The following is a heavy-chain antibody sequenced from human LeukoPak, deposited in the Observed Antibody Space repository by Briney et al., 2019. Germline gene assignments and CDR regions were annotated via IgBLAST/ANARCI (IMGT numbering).Heavy chain of an antibody. V-gene: IGHV3-48*03. Sequence: GGSLRLSCAASGFTFSSYEMNWVRQAPGKGLEWVSYISSSGSTIYYADSVKGRFTISRDNAKNSLYLQMNSLRAEDTAVYYCARDAAPGNRSSTSCYRYYYYYYMDVWGKGTTVTVSS. CDR3: ARDAAPGNRSSTSCYRYYYYYYMDV. CDR2: ISSSGSTI. J-gene: IGHJ6*03. CDR1: GFTFSSYE. D-gene: IGHD2-2*01.